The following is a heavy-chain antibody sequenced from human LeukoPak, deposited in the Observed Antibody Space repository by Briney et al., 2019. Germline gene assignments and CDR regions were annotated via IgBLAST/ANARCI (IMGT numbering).Heavy chain of an antibody. Sequence: GGSLRLSCAASGFTFSNYWMHWVRQAPGKGLEWVSGISWNSGSIGYADSVKGRFTISRDNAKNSLYLQMNSLRAEDTALYYCAKGVYYYDSSGYFDYWGQGTLVTVSS. D-gene: IGHD3-22*01. CDR2: ISWNSGSI. V-gene: IGHV3-9*01. CDR3: AKGVYYYDSSGYFDY. CDR1: GFTFSNYW. J-gene: IGHJ4*02.